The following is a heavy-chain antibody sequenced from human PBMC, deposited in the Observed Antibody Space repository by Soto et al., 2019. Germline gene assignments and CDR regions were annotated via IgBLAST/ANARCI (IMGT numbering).Heavy chain of an antibody. CDR2: IGVGSGNT. Sequence: PSVKVSCKASGFTFTSSAVQWVRQARGQRREWIGWIGVGSGNTNYAQKFQERVTSTRDMSTSTAYMELSSLRSEDTAVYYCAAGSRQGTNWFDPWGQGTLVTVSS. CDR3: AAGSRQGTNWFDP. CDR1: GFTFTSSA. J-gene: IGHJ5*02. V-gene: IGHV1-58*01.